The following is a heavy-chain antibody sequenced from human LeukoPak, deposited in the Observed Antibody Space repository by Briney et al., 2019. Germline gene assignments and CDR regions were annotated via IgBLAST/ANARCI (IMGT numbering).Heavy chain of an antibody. Sequence: GGSLRLSCAASGFTVSSYGMTWVRLAPGKGLEWVSAFSATDGSAQYAESVKGRFTISRDNSKNSLYLQMNSLRAEDTAVYYCARSGPISYYFDYWGQGTLVTVSS. D-gene: IGHD2-15*01. V-gene: IGHV3-23*01. J-gene: IGHJ4*02. CDR1: GFTVSSYG. CDR3: ARSGPISYYFDY. CDR2: FSATDGSA.